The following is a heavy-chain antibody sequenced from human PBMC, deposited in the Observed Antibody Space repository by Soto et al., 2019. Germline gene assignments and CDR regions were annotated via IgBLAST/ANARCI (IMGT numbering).Heavy chain of an antibody. CDR1: GFTFSSYA. V-gene: IGHV3-30-3*01. CDR3: ARELGAAAVGWFDP. J-gene: IGHJ5*02. CDR2: ISDDGSDK. Sequence: QVQLVESGGGVVQPVRSLRLSCAASGFTFSSYAMHWVRQAPGKGLEWVAVISDDGSDKYFADSVKGRFTISRDNSKNTLYLQMNSLRAEETAVDYCARELGAAAVGWFDPWGQGTLVTVSS. D-gene: IGHD6-13*01.